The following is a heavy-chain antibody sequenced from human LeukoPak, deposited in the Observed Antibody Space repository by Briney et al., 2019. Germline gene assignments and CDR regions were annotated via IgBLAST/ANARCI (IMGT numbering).Heavy chain of an antibody. CDR3: ASPLVSGSIDY. D-gene: IGHD6-6*01. V-gene: IGHV4-39*01. Sequence: SETLSLTCTVSGGSISSSSYYWGWIRQPPRKGLEWIGSIYYSGSTYYNPSLKSRVTISVDTSKNQFSLKLSSVTAADTAVYYCASPLVSGSIDYWGQGTLVTVSS. CDR1: GGSISSSSYY. J-gene: IGHJ4*02. CDR2: IYYSGST.